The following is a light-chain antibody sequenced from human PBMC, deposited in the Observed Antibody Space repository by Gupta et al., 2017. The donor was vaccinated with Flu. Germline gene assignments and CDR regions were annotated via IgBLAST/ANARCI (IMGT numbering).Light chain of an antibody. CDR1: SSNIGNNY. V-gene: IGLV1-51*01. CDR2: DSD. J-gene: IGLJ2*01. CDR3: GTWYSSLSAGV. Sequence: QSVLTQPPSVSAAPGQKVTISCPGSSSNIGNNYVSWYQQFPGRAPKLLIYDSDNRPSGIHDRVSGSKSGTSATLGITGLQTGDEADYYCGTWYSSLSAGVFGGGTRLAVL.